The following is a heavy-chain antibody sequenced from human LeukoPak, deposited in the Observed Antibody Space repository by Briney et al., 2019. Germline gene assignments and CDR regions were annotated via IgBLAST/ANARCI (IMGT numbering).Heavy chain of an antibody. J-gene: IGHJ4*02. V-gene: IGHV5-51*01. CDR3: ARGLSYVDY. Sequence: HGEALQISCKGSGCSFTSYWIGWVRQMPGKGLEGMGIIYPGDSDTRYSPSFQGQVTISADKSISTAYLQWSSLKASDTAMYYCARGLSYVDYWGQGTLVTVSS. CDR1: GCSFTSYW. CDR2: IYPGDSDT. D-gene: IGHD2-8*01.